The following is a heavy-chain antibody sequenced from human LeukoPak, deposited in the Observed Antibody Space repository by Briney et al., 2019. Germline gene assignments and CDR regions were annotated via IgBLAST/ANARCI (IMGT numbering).Heavy chain of an antibody. J-gene: IGHJ4*02. Sequence: IPSETLSLTCTVSGGSISSYYWSWIRQPPGKGLEWIGYIYYSGSTNYNPSLKSRVTISVDTSKNQFSLKLSSVTAADTAVYYCARGLLHDFSFGPFDYWGQGTLVTVSS. CDR2: IYYSGST. D-gene: IGHD3-3*01. CDR3: ARGLLHDFSFGPFDY. CDR1: GGSISSYY. V-gene: IGHV4-59*01.